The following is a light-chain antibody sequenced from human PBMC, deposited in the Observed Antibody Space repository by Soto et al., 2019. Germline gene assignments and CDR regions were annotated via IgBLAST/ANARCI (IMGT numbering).Light chain of an antibody. Sequence: EIVLTQSPATLSLSPGDRATLPCRASQSVGTYLAWYQQKRGQSPRLLIYGASKRAPGIPARFSGSGSGTDFTITINSLEPEDFAVYHCLQRSIGFTFGPGTKVEVK. CDR1: QSVGTY. V-gene: IGKV3-11*01. CDR3: LQRSIGFT. J-gene: IGKJ3*01. CDR2: GAS.